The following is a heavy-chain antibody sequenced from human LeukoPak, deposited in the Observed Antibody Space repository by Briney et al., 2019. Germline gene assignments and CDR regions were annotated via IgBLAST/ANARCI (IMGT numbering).Heavy chain of an antibody. CDR1: GGSISSSSYY. J-gene: IGHJ4*02. CDR2: IYYSGST. CDR3: AGGKSYDILTGYFDY. Sequence: SETLSLTCTVSGGSISSSSYYWGWIRQPPGKGLEWIGSIYYSGSTYYNPSLKSRVTISVDTSKNQFSLKLSSVTAADTAVYYCAGGKSYDILTGYFDYWGQGTLVTVSS. V-gene: IGHV4-39*07. D-gene: IGHD3-9*01.